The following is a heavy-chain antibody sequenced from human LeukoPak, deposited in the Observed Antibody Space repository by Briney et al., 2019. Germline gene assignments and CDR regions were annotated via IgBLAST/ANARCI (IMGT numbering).Heavy chain of an antibody. Sequence: GGSLRLSCAASGFTFSSYGMHWVRQAPGKGLEWVAFIRYDGSNKYYADSVKGRFTISRDNSKNTLYLQMNSLRAEDTAVYYCARDMLRALGDYYGMDVWGQGTTVTVSS. CDR3: ARDMLRALGDYYGMDV. D-gene: IGHD2-8*01. J-gene: IGHJ6*02. CDR2: IRYDGSNK. V-gene: IGHV3-30*02. CDR1: GFTFSSYG.